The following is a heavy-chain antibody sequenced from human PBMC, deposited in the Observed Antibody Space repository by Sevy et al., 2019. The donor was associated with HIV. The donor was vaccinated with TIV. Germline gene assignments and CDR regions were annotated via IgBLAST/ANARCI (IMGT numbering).Heavy chain of an antibody. D-gene: IGHD3-22*01. CDR1: GFTFDDYA. CDR2: ISWDGGST. Sequence: GGSLRLSCAASGFTFDDYAMHWVRQAPGKGLEWVSLISWDGGSTYYADSVKGRFTISRDNSKNSLCLQMNSLRAEDTALYYCAKSLYYDSSGYLDYWGQGTLVTVSS. CDR3: AKSLYYDSSGYLDY. J-gene: IGHJ4*02. V-gene: IGHV3-43D*03.